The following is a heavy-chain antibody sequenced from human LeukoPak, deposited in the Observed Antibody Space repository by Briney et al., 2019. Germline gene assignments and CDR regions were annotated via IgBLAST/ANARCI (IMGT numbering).Heavy chain of an antibody. J-gene: IGHJ4*02. CDR3: AKDPRITTIVGLYYFDY. CDR2: ISYDGSNK. Sequence: PGGSLRLSCAASGFTFSSYAMHWVRQAPGKGLEWVAVISYDGSNKYYADSVKGRLAISRDNSKNTLYLRMDSLRAEDTAVYYCAKDPRITTIVGLYYFDYWGQGTLVAVSS. CDR1: GFTFSSYA. V-gene: IGHV3-30*18. D-gene: IGHD3-22*01.